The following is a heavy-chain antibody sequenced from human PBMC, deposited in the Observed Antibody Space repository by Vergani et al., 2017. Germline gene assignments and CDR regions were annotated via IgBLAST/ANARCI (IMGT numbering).Heavy chain of an antibody. D-gene: IGHD2-15*01. V-gene: IGHV3-30*03. CDR1: GFTSSYYG. CDR2: ISYDGTQK. J-gene: IGHJ1*01. Sequence: QVHLVESGGGVVQPGRSLRLSCVVSGFTSSYYGMHWVRQAPGKGLEWVAVISYDGTQKYYADSVKGRFTISRDNSKSTLYLQMNSLRTEDTAVYYCATKSCGTPCLQIGYFRGWGQGTLVTVSS. CDR3: ATKSCGTPCLQIGYFRG.